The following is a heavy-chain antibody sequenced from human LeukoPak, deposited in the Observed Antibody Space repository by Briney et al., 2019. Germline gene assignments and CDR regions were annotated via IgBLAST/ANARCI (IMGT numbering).Heavy chain of an antibody. J-gene: IGHJ5*02. CDR3: ARDLGYGALDP. CDR2: INPDGSQT. Sequence: GESLRLSCAATGFTFSSYWMNWVRQAPGKGLEWVALINPDGSQTNYVDSVKGRLTISRDNAENSLYLQMNSLRAEDTAVYYCARDLGYGALDPWGQGTLVTVSS. CDR1: GFTFSSYW. V-gene: IGHV3-7*01. D-gene: IGHD4-17*01.